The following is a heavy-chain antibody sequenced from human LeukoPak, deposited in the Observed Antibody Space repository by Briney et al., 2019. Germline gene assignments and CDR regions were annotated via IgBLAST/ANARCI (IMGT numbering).Heavy chain of an antibody. V-gene: IGHV4-39*07. J-gene: IGHJ4*02. CDR3: ARDTAGATLPNFDY. D-gene: IGHD1-26*01. Sequence: SGTLSLTCTVSGGSISSSSYYWGWIRQPPGKGLEWIGSIYYSGSTYYNPSLKSRVTISVDTSKNQFSLKLSSVTAADTAVYYCARDTAGATLPNFDYWGQGTLVTVSS. CDR1: GGSISSSSYY. CDR2: IYYSGST.